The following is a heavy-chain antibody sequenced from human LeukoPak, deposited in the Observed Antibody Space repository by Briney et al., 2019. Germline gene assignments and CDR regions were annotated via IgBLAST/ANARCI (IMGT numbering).Heavy chain of an antibody. V-gene: IGHV4-39*01. J-gene: IGHJ5*02. D-gene: IGHD3-3*01. CDR1: GGSISSSSYY. CDR2: IYYSGST. CDR3: ARHDPDFWSGYSASWFDP. Sequence: TSSETLSLTCTVSGGSISSSSYYWGWIRQPPGKGLEWIGSIYYSGSTYYNPSLKSRVTISVDTSKNQFPLKLSSVTAADTAVYYCARHDPDFWSGYSASWFDPWGQGTLVTVSS.